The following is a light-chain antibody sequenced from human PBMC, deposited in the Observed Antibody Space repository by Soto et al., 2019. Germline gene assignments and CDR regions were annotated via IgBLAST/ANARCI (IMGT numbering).Light chain of an antibody. V-gene: IGKV3-11*01. Sequence: EIVLTQSPATLSLSPGERATLSCRASQSVSSYLAWYQQKPGQAPRLLIYDASNRATGIPARFSGSGSGTDFALTSSSLEPEDFAVYYCQQRGTWYTVGQGTKLEIK. J-gene: IGKJ2*01. CDR1: QSVSSY. CDR3: QQRGTWYT. CDR2: DAS.